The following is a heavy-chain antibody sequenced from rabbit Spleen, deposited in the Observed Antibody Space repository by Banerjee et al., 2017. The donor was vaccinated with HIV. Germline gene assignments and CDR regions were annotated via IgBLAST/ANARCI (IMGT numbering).Heavy chain of an antibody. CDR3: ARDLDGVIGWNFGW. V-gene: IGHV1S40*01. J-gene: IGHJ3*01. CDR2: IEVGSRDFT. Sequence: QQLEESGGGLVKPGASLTLTCTASCDSFCFSSYMCWVFQAPGKGLEWIACIEVGSRDFTYYATWAKGRFTISKTSSTTVTLQMTSLTVADTATYFCARDLDGVIGWNFGWWGQGTLVTVS. D-gene: IGHD4-1*01. CDR1: CDSFCFSSY.